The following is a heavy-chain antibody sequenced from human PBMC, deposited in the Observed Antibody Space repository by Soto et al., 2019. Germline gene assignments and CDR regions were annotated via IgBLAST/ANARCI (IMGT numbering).Heavy chain of an antibody. CDR1: GFTFSSYS. V-gene: IGHV3-21*01. J-gene: IGHJ6*02. CDR2: ISSSSSYI. Sequence: EVQLVESGGGLVKPGGSLRLSCAASGFTFSSYSMNWVRQATGKGLEWVSSISSSSSYIYYADSVKGRFTISRDNAKNSLYLQMNSLRAEDTAVYYCARGHYVQDYYGMDVWGQGTTVTVSS. D-gene: IGHD3-10*02. CDR3: ARGHYVQDYYGMDV.